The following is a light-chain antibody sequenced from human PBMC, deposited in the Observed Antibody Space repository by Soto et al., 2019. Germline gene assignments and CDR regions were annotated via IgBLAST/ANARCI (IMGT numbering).Light chain of an antibody. J-gene: IGKJ1*01. CDR2: AAS. CDR1: QSISSY. Sequence: DIQMTQSPSSLSAFVGDRVTITCRASQSISSYLNWYQQKPGKAPKLLIYAASSLQSGVPSRFSGSGSGTDFTFTISSLQPEDFATYYCQQSYSTPWTFGQGTKVEIK. CDR3: QQSYSTPWT. V-gene: IGKV1-39*01.